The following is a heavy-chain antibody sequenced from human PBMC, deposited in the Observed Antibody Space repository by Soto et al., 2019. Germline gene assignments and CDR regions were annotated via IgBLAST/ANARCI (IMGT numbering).Heavy chain of an antibody. CDR3: ARDGGRHSGGIDY. D-gene: IGHD1-26*01. CDR1: GGTFSSYS. CDR2: IIPIFGTA. Sequence: QVQLVQSGAEVKKPGSSVKVSCKASGGTFSSYSINWVRQAPGQGLEWMGAIIPIFGTANYAQKFQGRVTTTADDATSTAYMELSSLRSEDTAVYYCARDGGRHSGGIDYWGQGTLVTVSS. J-gene: IGHJ4*02. V-gene: IGHV1-69*01.